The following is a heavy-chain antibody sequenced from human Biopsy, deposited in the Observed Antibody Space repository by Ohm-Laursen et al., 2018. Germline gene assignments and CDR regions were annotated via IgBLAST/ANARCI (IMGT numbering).Heavy chain of an antibody. D-gene: IGHD3-22*01. V-gene: IGHV1-18*01. CDR3: AREEDNSGYDYYGMDV. Sequence: ASVTASCKASGYTFPSYGISRVRQAPGQGLEWMGWISAYNGNRNYAQKFQGRVTMTTDTSTSTAYMELRSLRSDDTPVYFCAREEDNSGYDYYGMDVWGQGTTVTVSS. CDR2: ISAYNGNR. CDR1: GYTFPSYG. J-gene: IGHJ6*02.